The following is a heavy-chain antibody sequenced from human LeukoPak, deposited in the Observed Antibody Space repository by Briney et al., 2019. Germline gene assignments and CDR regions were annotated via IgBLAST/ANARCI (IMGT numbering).Heavy chain of an antibody. CDR3: ARALFSSSSGYYYYYMDV. J-gene: IGHJ6*03. D-gene: IGHD6-6*01. V-gene: IGHV4-39*01. CDR2: IYYSGST. CDR1: GGSISSSSYY. Sequence: PSETLSLTCTVSGGSISSSSYYWGWIRQPPGKGLEWIGSIYYSGSTYYNPSLKSRVTISVDTSKNQFSLKLRSVTAADTAVYYCARALFSSSSGYYYYYMDVWGKGTTVTVSS.